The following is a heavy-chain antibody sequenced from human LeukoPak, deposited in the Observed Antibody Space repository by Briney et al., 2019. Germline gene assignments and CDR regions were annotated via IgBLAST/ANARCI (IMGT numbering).Heavy chain of an antibody. Sequence: SVKVSCKASGGTFSSYAISWVRQAPGQGLEWMGGIIPIFGTANYAQKFQGRVTITADESTSTAYMELSSLRSEDTAVYYCARAPEGRLEWLLYGPYYFDYWGQGTLVTVSS. CDR1: GGTFSSYA. CDR2: IIPIFGTA. CDR3: ARAPEGRLEWLLYGPYYFDY. J-gene: IGHJ4*02. D-gene: IGHD3-3*01. V-gene: IGHV1-69*01.